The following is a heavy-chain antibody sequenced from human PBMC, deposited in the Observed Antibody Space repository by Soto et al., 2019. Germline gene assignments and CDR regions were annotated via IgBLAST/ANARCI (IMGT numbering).Heavy chain of an antibody. V-gene: IGHV5-10-1*01. CDR3: ARHSYSSNWFDP. Sequence: GESLKISCKGSGYSFTTYWISWVRQMPGKGLEWMGRIDPSDSYINYSPSFQGHVTISADKSISTAYLQWSSLKASDTAMYYCARHSYSSNWFDPWGQGTLVTVSS. CDR1: GYSFTTYW. D-gene: IGHD6-13*01. J-gene: IGHJ5*02. CDR2: IDPSDSYI.